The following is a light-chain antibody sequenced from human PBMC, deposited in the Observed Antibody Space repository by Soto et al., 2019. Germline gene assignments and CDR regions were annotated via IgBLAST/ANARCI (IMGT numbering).Light chain of an antibody. J-gene: IGKJ5*01. CDR2: KVS. CDR1: QGLVYIDGNTY. V-gene: IGKV2-30*01. Sequence: DVVMTQSPLSLPVTLGQPASISCRSSQGLVYIDGNTYLSWFQQRPGHSPRRLIYKVSDRDSGVPYRFSGSGSGPDFTLKISRVEAEDVGIYYCMQGTHWPRTFGQVTRLEIK. CDR3: MQGTHWPRT.